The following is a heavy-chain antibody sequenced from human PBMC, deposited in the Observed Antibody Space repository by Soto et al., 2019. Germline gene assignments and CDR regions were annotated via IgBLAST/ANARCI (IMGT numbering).Heavy chain of an antibody. D-gene: IGHD3-10*01. J-gene: IGHJ5*02. V-gene: IGHV4-30-4*06. Sequence: QHPGKGLEWLGYISYSGSTYSNPSLQSRVHISVETSKNPFSLKLRPATDEDTAVDYCARDEITMVRGVPHWLDPWGQGTLVTVSS. CDR3: ARDEITMVRGVPHWLDP. CDR2: ISYSGST.